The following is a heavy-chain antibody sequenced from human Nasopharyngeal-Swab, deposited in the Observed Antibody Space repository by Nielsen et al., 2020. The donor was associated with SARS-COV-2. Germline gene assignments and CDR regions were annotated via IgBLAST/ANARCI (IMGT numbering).Heavy chain of an antibody. V-gene: IGHV3-9*01. CDR1: GFTFDDYA. J-gene: IGHJ3*02. D-gene: IGHD6-19*01. CDR3: AKGRSSGWYATNDAFDI. CDR2: ISWNSGSI. Sequence: SLKISCAASGFTFDDYAMHWVRQAPGKGLEWVSGISWNSGSIGYADSVKGRFTISRDNAKNSLYLQMNSLRAEDTALYYCAKGRSSGWYATNDAFDIWGQGTMVTVSS.